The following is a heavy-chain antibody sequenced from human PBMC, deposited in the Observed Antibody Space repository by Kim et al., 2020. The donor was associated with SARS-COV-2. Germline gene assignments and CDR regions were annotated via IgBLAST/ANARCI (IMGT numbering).Heavy chain of an antibody. D-gene: IGHD4-17*01. Sequence: GGSLRLSCAASGFTFDDYAMHWVRQAPGKGLEWVSLISGDGGSTYYADSVKGRLTISRDNSKNSLYLQMNSLRTEDTALYYCAKDISYGDYLGPFVYWGQLTLVTVSS. J-gene: IGHJ4*02. V-gene: IGHV3-43*02. CDR1: GFTFDDYA. CDR3: AKDISYGDYLGPFVY. CDR2: ISGDGGST.